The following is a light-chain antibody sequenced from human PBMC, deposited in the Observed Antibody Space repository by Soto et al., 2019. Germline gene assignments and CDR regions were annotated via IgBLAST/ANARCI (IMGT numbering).Light chain of an antibody. CDR2: EVS. Sequence: QSALTQPASVSGSPGQSITISCTGTSSDVGGYNHVSWYQQQPGKAPKLMIYEVSDRPSGVSNRFSGSKSGNTASLTISGLQAEDEADYYCSSYTSSSTRVFGTGTKLTVL. J-gene: IGLJ1*01. V-gene: IGLV2-14*01. CDR1: SSDVGGYNH. CDR3: SSYTSSSTRV.